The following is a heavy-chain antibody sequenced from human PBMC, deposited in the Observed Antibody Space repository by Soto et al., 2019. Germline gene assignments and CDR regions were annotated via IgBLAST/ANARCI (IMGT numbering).Heavy chain of an antibody. CDR3: ARLVTGTQYYSEF. V-gene: IGHV4-39*02. Sequence: PSETLSLTCTVSGGSISSISHSWGWIRQSPGQGLEWIGNIFYNGITYYNPSLKSRVTIAADTSKNHFSLKLRSVTVADTAVYSCARLVTGTQYYSEFWGEGYMVNVSS. CDR2: IFYNGIT. D-gene: IGHD1-1*01. J-gene: IGHJ4*02. CDR1: GGSISSISHS.